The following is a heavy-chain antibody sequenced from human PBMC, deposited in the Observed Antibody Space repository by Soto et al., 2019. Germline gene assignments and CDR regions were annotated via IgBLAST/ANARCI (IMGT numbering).Heavy chain of an antibody. D-gene: IGHD3-10*01. CDR3: ATGRVYFGSEY. CDR2: IYYNGNI. J-gene: IGHJ4*02. Sequence: QGQLQELGPGLVKPLETLSLTCTVPGGSITSYYWSWVRQPPGKGLEWIGYIYYNGNINYNPSLKSRLTISLDTSKNQFSLRLSSVTAADTAVYYCATGRVYFGSEYWGQGTLVTVSS. CDR1: GGSITSYY. V-gene: IGHV4-59*01.